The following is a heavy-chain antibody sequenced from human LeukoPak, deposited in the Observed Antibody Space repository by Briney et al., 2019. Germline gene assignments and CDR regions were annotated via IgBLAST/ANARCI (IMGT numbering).Heavy chain of an antibody. J-gene: IGHJ4*02. CDR2: ISVYTGNT. D-gene: IGHD3-9*01. CDR1: GYTFTSYR. Sequence: GASVKVSCKASGYTFTSYRIIWVRQAPGQGLEWMGWISVYTGNTNYAQKLQGRVTMTTDTSTSTAYMELRSLRSDDTAVYYCARGRYFDWLLGFDYWGQGTLVTVSS. CDR3: ARGRYFDWLLGFDY. V-gene: IGHV1-18*01.